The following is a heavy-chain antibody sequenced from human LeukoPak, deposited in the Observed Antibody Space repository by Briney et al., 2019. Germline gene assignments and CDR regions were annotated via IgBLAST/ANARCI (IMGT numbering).Heavy chain of an antibody. CDR2: IIPIFGTA. Sequence: ASVKVSCKASGYTFSSYAISWVRQAPGQGLEWMGGIIPIFGTANYAQKFQGRVTITADKSTSTAYMELSSLRSEDTAVYYCARSDPAAAHWGFDWFDPWGQGTLVTVSS. D-gene: IGHD6-13*01. V-gene: IGHV1-69*06. CDR3: ARSDPAAAHWGFDWFDP. J-gene: IGHJ5*02. CDR1: GYTFSSYA.